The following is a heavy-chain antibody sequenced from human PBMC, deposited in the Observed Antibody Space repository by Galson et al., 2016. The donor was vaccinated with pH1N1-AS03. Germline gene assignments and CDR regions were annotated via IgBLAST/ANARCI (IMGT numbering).Heavy chain of an antibody. V-gene: IGHV3-30*04. Sequence: SLRLSCAASGFDISGYAMHWVRQAPGKGLEWVAFMPHDEKNAQHADAVKGRFTISRDNSKGTLYLQMNSLRSEDTAIYSCARVGAGYDYGNGMDVWGQGTTVTVSS. D-gene: IGHD5-12*01. CDR2: MPHDEKNA. J-gene: IGHJ6*02. CDR3: ARVGAGYDYGNGMDV. CDR1: GFDISGYA.